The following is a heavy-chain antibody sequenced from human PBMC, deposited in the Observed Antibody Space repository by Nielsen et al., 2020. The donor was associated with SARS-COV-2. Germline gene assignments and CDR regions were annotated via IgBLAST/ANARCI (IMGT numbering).Heavy chain of an antibody. J-gene: IGHJ6*02. Sequence: GGSLRLSCAVSGFTFGDYAMSWVRQAPGKGLEWVGFIRSKAYGGTTEYAASVKGRFTISRDDSKSIAYLQMNSLKTEDTAVYYCTRVPKTTVTTSYYYYGMDVWGQGTTVTVSS. CDR1: GFTFGDYA. D-gene: IGHD4-11*01. V-gene: IGHV3-49*04. CDR3: TRVPKTTVTTSYYYYGMDV. CDR2: IRSKAYGGTT.